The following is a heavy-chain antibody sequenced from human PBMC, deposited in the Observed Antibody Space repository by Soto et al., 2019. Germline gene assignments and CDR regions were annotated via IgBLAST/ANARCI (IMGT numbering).Heavy chain of an antibody. Sequence: ASVKVSCKASGGTFSSYAISWVRQAPGQGLEWMGGFIPILGIANYAQKFQGRVTITADKSTSTACMELSSLRSEDTAVYYCGRGLGDGYNYAFDIWGQGTMVTVSS. D-gene: IGHD5-12*01. CDR3: GRGLGDGYNYAFDI. CDR2: FIPILGIA. J-gene: IGHJ3*02. V-gene: IGHV1-69*10. CDR1: GGTFSSYA.